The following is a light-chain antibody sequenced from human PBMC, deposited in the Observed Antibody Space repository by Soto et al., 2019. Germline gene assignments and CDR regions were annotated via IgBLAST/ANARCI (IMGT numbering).Light chain of an antibody. V-gene: IGKV3-20*01. CDR1: QSISSTF. Sequence: EIVLTQSPGTLSLSPGERATLSCRASQSISSTFLAWYQHKPGQAHRVLIYGTSRRASGIPDRFSGGGSGTEFTLTISSLEPEDFAVYYCQQYDSSWTFGQGTKVE. CDR3: QQYDSSWT. CDR2: GTS. J-gene: IGKJ1*01.